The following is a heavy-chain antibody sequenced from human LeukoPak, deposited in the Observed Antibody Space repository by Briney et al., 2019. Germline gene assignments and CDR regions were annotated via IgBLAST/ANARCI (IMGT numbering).Heavy chain of an antibody. CDR1: GFTFSSYG. CDR2: IWYDGSNK. Sequence: GGSLGLSCAASGFTFSSYGMHWVRQAPGKGLEWVAVIWYDGSNKYYADSVKGRFTISRDNSKNTLYLQMNSLRAEDAAVYYCARSGPFFYDFWSGYYGFDYWGQGTLVTVSS. V-gene: IGHV3-33*01. J-gene: IGHJ4*02. D-gene: IGHD3-3*01. CDR3: ARSGPFFYDFWSGYYGFDY.